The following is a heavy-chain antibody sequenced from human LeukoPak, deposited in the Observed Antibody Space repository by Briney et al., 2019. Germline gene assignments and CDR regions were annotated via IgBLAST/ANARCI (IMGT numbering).Heavy chain of an antibody. J-gene: IGHJ5*02. CDR1: GGTFSSYA. CDR2: IIPIFGIA. D-gene: IGHD1-26*01. CDR3: ARDLAGARGYNWFDP. Sequence: GASVKVSCKASGGTFSSYAISWVRQAPGQGLEWMGRIIPIFGIANYAQKFQGRVTITADKPTSTAYMELSSLRSEDTAVYYCARDLAGARGYNWFDPWGQGTLVTVSS. V-gene: IGHV1-69*04.